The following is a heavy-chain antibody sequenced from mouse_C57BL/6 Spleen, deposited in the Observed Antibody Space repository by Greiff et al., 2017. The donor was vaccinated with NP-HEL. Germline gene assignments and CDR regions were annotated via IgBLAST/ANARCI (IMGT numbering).Heavy chain of an antibody. D-gene: IGHD2-4*01. V-gene: IGHV1-52*01. J-gene: IGHJ2*01. CDR3: ARGGYDYDGYYFDY. CDR1: GYTFTSYW. Sequence: QVQLQQPGAELVRPGSSVKLSCKASGYTFTSYWMHWVKQRPIQGLEWIGNIDPSDSETHYNQKFKDKATLTVDKSSSTAYMQLSSLTSEDSAVYDCARGGYDYDGYYFDYWGQGTTRTVSS. CDR2: IDPSDSET.